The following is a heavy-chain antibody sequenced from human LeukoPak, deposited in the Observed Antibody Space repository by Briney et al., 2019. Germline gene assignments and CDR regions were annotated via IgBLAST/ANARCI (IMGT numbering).Heavy chain of an antibody. V-gene: IGHV1-3*01. CDR3: ARLDCSSTSCRARGGVDY. CDR1: GYTFTSYA. CDR2: INAGNGNT. Sequence: ASVKVSCKASGYTFTSYAMHWVRQAPGQRLEWMGWINAGNGNTKYSQKFQGRVTITRDTSASTAYMELSSLRSEDTAVYYCARLDCSSTSCRARGGVDYWGQGTLVTVPS. J-gene: IGHJ4*02. D-gene: IGHD2-2*01.